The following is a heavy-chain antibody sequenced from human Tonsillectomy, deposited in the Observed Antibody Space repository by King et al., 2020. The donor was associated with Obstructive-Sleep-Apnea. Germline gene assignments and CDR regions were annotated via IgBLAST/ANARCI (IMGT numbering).Heavy chain of an antibody. D-gene: IGHD6-13*01. CDR2: FYIGGST. V-gene: IGHV3-53*04. CDR3: ARDPVGAAEDY. CDR1: GFTVSSNY. J-gene: IGHJ4*02. Sequence: VQLVESGGGLVQPGGALRLSCAASGFTVSSNYMSWFRHAPGTGLEWVSVFYIGGSTYYADSVKGRFTSSRHNSKNTLYLQMNSLRAEDTAVYYCARDPVGAAEDYWGQGTLVTVSS.